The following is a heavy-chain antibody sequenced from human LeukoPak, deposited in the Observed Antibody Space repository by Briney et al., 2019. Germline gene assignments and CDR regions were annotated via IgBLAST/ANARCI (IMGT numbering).Heavy chain of an antibody. CDR3: ASRDGYNPREP. CDR2: IHHSGST. J-gene: IGHJ5*02. V-gene: IGHV4-34*01. D-gene: IGHD5-24*01. CDR1: GGSLSNYY. Sequence: NPSETLSLTCGVYGGSLSNYYWNWIRQSPGKGLEWIGEIHHSGSTNYNPSLKSRVTISVDTSKNQFSLKLSSVTAADTAVYYCASRDGYNPREPWGQGTLVTVSS.